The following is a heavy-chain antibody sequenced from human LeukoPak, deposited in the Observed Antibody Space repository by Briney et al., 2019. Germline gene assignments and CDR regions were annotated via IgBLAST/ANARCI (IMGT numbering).Heavy chain of an antibody. Sequence: GGSLRLSCAASGFTFSSYSMNWVRQAPGKGLEWVSSISSSSSYIYYADSVKGRFTISRDNAKNSLYLQMNSLRAEDTAVYYCARGGYSYDYYYYGMDVWGQGTTVTVSS. V-gene: IGHV3-21*01. J-gene: IGHJ6*02. CDR1: GFTFSSYS. CDR2: ISSSSSYI. D-gene: IGHD5-18*01. CDR3: ARGGYSYDYYYYGMDV.